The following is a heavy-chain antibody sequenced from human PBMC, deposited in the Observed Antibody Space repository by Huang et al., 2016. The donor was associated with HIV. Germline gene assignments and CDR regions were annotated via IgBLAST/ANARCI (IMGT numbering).Heavy chain of an antibody. D-gene: IGHD1-7*01. CDR2: ISGSSSYI. Sequence: EVQLVESGGGLVKPGGSLRLSCAASGFTFSDYSMGWVRQAPGKGLQWVSHISGSSSYIYYVDSVKGGFAISRDNAKNLLFLQMNSLRAEDTAVYYCARRYNWNYVAHGFDIWGQGTMVTVSS. V-gene: IGHV3-21*01. CDR1: GFTFSDYS. J-gene: IGHJ3*02. CDR3: ARRYNWNYVAHGFDI.